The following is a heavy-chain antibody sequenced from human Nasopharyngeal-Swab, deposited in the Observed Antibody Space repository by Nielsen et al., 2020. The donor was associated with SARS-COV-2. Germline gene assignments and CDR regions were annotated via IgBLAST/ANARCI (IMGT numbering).Heavy chain of an antibody. CDR2: VRHGGGT. CDR3: ARGCAGVIPPTGLGLRPYYSYYYMDV. D-gene: IGHD3-10*01. Sequence: WIRHCPGQGLEWIGEVRHGGGTNYNPSLKSRVTISVAASKNQFPLKLSSVTAADTAVYYRARGCAGVIPPTGLGLRPYYSYYYMDVWGKGTTVTVSS. J-gene: IGHJ6*03. V-gene: IGHV4-34*01.